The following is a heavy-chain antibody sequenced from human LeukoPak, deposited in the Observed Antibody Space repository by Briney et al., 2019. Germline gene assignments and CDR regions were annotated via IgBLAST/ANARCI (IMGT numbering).Heavy chain of an antibody. J-gene: IGHJ4*02. Sequence: GGSLQISCKGSGYRFISYWSGGVRRMPGKGLEGMGIIYPGDSDTRYSPSFQGQVTISADKSISTAYLQWSSLKASDTAMYYCASGPGYSSGWLDYWGQGTLVTVSS. D-gene: IGHD6-19*01. V-gene: IGHV5-51*01. CDR3: ASGPGYSSGWLDY. CDR1: GYRFISYW. CDR2: IYPGDSDT.